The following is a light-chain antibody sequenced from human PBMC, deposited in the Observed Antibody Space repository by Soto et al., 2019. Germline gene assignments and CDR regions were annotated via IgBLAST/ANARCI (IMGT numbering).Light chain of an antibody. J-gene: IGLJ1*01. Sequence: QSALTQPRSVSGSPGQSVTISCTGTSSDVGGYNYVSWYQQYSGKAPKVMIYDVSKRPSGVPDRFSGSKSGNTASLTISGLQAEDEADYYCCSYAASNNFVFGTGTKLTVL. CDR2: DVS. V-gene: IGLV2-11*01. CDR3: CSYAASNNFV. CDR1: SSDVGGYNY.